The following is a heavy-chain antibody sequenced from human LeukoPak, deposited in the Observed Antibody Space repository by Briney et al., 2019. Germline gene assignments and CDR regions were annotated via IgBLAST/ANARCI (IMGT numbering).Heavy chain of an antibody. D-gene: IGHD3-22*01. CDR2: INHSGST. CDR3: ARESSGYDY. V-gene: IGHV4-34*01. J-gene: IGHJ4*02. CDR1: GGSFSGYY. Sequence: SETLSLTCAVYGGSFSGYYWSWIRQPPGKGLEWIGEINHSGSTNYNPSLKSRVTISVDTSKNQFSLKLSSVTAADTAVYYCARESSGYDYWGQGTLVTVSS.